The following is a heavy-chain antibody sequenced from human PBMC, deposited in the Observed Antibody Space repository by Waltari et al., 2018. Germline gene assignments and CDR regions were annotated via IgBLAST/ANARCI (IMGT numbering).Heavy chain of an antibody. V-gene: IGHV3-33*01. J-gene: IGHJ2*01. CDR1: GFTFSRYG. CDR3: ARRQQLLYWYFDL. CDR2: IWYDGSNK. Sequence: QVQLVESGGGVVQPGRSLRLSCAASGFTFSRYGMHWVRQAPGKGLEWVAVIWYDGSNKYYADSVKGRFTISRDNSKNTLYLQMNSLRAEDTAVYYCARRQQLLYWYFDLWGRGTLVTVSS. D-gene: IGHD6-13*01.